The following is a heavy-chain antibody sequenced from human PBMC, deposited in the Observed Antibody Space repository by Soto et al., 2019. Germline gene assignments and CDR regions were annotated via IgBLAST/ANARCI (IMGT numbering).Heavy chain of an antibody. D-gene: IGHD6-13*01. CDR3: ARIIAAAGKGGHWFDP. Sequence: PGGSLRLSCAASGFTFSSYSMNWVRQAPGKGLEWVSSISSSSSYIYYADSVKGRFTISRDNAKNSLYLQMNSLRAEDTAVYYCARIIAAAGKGGHWFDPWGQGTLVTVSS. V-gene: IGHV3-21*01. CDR2: ISSSSSYI. J-gene: IGHJ5*02. CDR1: GFTFSSYS.